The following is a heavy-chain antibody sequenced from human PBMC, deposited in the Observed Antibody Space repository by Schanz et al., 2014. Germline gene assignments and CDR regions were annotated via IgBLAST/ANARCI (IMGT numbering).Heavy chain of an antibody. CDR1: GGTFSSYT. V-gene: IGHV1-69*08. Sequence: QVQLVQSEAEVKKPGSSVKVSCKASGGTFSSYTISWVRQAPGQGLEWMGIINPIGGSTTYAQKFRGAVTLTTDTSTDTAYLELTSLRSEDTAVYYCARDRRRYCSTASCLHDNWFDPWGQGTLVIVSS. CDR3: ARDRRRYCSTASCLHDNWFDP. D-gene: IGHD2-2*01. J-gene: IGHJ5*02. CDR2: INPIGGST.